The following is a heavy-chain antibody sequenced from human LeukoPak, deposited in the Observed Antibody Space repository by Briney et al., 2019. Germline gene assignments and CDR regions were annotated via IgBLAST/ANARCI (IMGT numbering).Heavy chain of an antibody. V-gene: IGHV3-48*01. CDR1: GFTFSSYS. CDR3: ARGVAALFDY. J-gene: IGHJ4*02. D-gene: IGHD6-13*01. CDR2: ISSSSSTI. Sequence: GGSLRLSCAASGFTFSSYSMDWLRQAPGKGLEWVAYISSSSSTIKYADSVKGRFTISRDNAKNSLDLQMNSLRPEDTAVYYCARGVAALFDYWGQGNLVTVSS.